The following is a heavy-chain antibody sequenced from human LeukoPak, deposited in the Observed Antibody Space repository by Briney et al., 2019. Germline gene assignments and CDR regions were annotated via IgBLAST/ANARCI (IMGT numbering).Heavy chain of an antibody. CDR1: GFTFSSYS. J-gene: IGHJ4*02. V-gene: IGHV3-48*01. Sequence: GGSLRLSCAASGFTFSSYSMNWVRQAPGKGLEWVSYISTSSSTIYYADSVKGRFTISRDNSKNTLYLQMNSLRAEDTAVYYCAKRGAMVRGVIIEFDYWGQGTLVTVSS. CDR2: ISTSSSTI. CDR3: AKRGAMVRGVIIEFDY. D-gene: IGHD3-10*01.